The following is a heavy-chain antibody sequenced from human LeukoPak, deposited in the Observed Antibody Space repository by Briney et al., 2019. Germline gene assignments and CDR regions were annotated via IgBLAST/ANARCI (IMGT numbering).Heavy chain of an antibody. Sequence: SSETLSLTCAVYGGSFSGYYWSWIRQPPGKGLEWIGEINHSGSTNYNPSLKSRVTISVDTSKNQISLKLSSVTAADTAVYYCATLGYSYGTDYWGQGTLVTVSS. D-gene: IGHD5-18*01. CDR1: GGSFSGYY. CDR3: ATLGYSYGTDY. V-gene: IGHV4-34*01. J-gene: IGHJ4*02. CDR2: INHSGST.